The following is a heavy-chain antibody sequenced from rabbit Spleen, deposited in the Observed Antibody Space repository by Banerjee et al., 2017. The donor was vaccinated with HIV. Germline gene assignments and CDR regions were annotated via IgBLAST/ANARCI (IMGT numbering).Heavy chain of an antibody. Sequence: LEESGGGLVKPGGTLTLTCTVSGFSFSSNWICWVRQAPGKGLEWIACIDTSDGDTDYANWTKGRFTISKASSTPVTLKMTSLTAADSATYFCARNYVNVFDPWGPGTLVTVS. CDR1: GFSFSSNW. CDR2: IDTSDGDT. CDR3: ARNYVNVFDP. D-gene: IGHD1-1*01. J-gene: IGHJ2*01. V-gene: IGHV1S45*01.